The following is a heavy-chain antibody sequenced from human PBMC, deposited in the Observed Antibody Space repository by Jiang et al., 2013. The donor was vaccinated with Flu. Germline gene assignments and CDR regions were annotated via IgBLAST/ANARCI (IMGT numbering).Heavy chain of an antibody. CDR1: GGSINNYY. Sequence: GSGLVKPSETLSLTCTVSGGSINNYYWSWIRQTPGKGLEWIGYIYYSGSTNYNPSLKSRVTISVDTSNNQFSLKLSSVTAADTAVYYCARAPRGGPKYYFDYWGQGALVTVS. CDR2: IYYSGST. J-gene: IGHJ4*02. D-gene: IGHD3-16*01. V-gene: IGHV4-59*01. CDR3: ARAPRGGPKYYFDY.